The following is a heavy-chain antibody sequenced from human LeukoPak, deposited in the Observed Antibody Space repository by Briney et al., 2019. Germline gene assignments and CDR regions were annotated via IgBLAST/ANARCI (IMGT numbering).Heavy chain of an antibody. CDR2: IWYDGSNK. D-gene: IGHD6-19*01. V-gene: IGHV3-33*06. CDR3: AKDSLSSKYSSGWYWYFDL. J-gene: IGHJ2*01. Sequence: PGGSLRLSCAASGFTFSSYGMHWVRQAPGKGLEWVAVIWYDGSNKYYADSVKGRFIISRDNSKNTLYLQMNSLRAEDTAVYYCAKDSLSSKYSSGWYWYFDLWGRGTLVTVSS. CDR1: GFTFSSYG.